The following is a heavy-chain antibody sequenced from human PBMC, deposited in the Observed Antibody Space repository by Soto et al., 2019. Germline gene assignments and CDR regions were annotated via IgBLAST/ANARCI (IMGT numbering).Heavy chain of an antibody. CDR1: GFTASSNY. CDR2: IYSGESK. CDR3: ERDTSSSSSLGWFDP. D-gene: IGHD6-6*01. Sequence: GGSLRLCCAASGFTASSNYMSWVRQAPGKGLEWVSVIYSGESKLYADSVKGRFTISRDNFKNTLYLQMNSLRAEDTAVYYCERDTSSSSSLGWFDPWGQGALVTVSS. J-gene: IGHJ5*02. V-gene: IGHV3-53*01.